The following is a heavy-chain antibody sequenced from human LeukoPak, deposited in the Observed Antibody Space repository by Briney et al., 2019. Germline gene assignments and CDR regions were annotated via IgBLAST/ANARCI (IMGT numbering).Heavy chain of an antibody. J-gene: IGHJ6*03. Sequence: SVKVSCKASGGTFSSYAISWVRQAPGQGLEWMGGIIPIFGTANYAQKFQGRVTITADESTSTAYMELSSLRSEDTAVYYCARDRNVPYYYYYMDVWGKGTTVTVSS. CDR3: ARDRNVPYYYYYMDV. V-gene: IGHV1-69*13. CDR2: IIPIFGTA. CDR1: GGTFSSYA. D-gene: IGHD1-1*01.